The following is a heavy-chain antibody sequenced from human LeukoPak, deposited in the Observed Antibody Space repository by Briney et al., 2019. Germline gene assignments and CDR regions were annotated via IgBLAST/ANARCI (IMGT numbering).Heavy chain of an antibody. D-gene: IGHD3-10*01. Sequence: SVKVSCKASGGTFSSYAISWVRQAPGQGLEWMGGIIPIFGTANYAQKFQGRVTITADESTSTAYMELSSLRSEDTAVYYCARSFAYYGSGSYYRAFDIWGQGTMVTVSS. CDR1: GGTFSSYA. CDR3: ARSFAYYGSGSYYRAFDI. V-gene: IGHV1-69*13. CDR2: IIPIFGTA. J-gene: IGHJ3*02.